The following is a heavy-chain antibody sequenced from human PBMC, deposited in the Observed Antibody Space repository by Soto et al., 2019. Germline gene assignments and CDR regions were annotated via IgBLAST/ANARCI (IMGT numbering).Heavy chain of an antibody. CDR1: GFTFSDYY. D-gene: IGHD5-12*01. Sequence: GGSLRLSCAASGFTFSDYYMSWIRQAPGKGLEWVSYISSSSSYTNYADSVKGRFTISRDNAKNSLYLQMNSLRAEDTAVYYCARDRPRANTEGGYSGQEGAWGQGTLVTVSS. CDR2: ISSSSSYT. V-gene: IGHV3-11*06. CDR3: ARDRPRANTEGGYSGQEGA. J-gene: IGHJ5*02.